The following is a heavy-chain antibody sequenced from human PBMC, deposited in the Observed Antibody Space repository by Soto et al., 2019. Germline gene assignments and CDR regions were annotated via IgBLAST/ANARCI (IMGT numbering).Heavy chain of an antibody. V-gene: IGHV1-18*01. J-gene: IGHJ5*02. Sequence: QVQLVQSGAEVKKPGASVKVSCKASGYTFTSYGISWVRQAPGQGLEWMGWISAYNGNTNYAQKLQGRVTMTTDTATSTADMELRSLRSDDTAVYYWARDLLRWPRGWFDPWGQGTLVTVSS. D-gene: IGHD4-17*01. CDR1: GYTFTSYG. CDR2: ISAYNGNT. CDR3: ARDLLRWPRGWFDP.